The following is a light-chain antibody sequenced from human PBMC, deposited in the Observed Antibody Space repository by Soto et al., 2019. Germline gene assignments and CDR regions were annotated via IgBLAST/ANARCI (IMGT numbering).Light chain of an antibody. J-gene: IGKJ2*03. CDR3: QHYRSYPYS. Sequence: DILMTQSPSTLSASVGDTVTITCRASQSIDTWLAWYQQKPGKAPNLLIYKASTLQSGVSSRFSGGGSATEFTLTINSLQPDDFATYYCQHYRSYPYSFGQGTKLEIK. V-gene: IGKV1-5*03. CDR2: KAS. CDR1: QSIDTW.